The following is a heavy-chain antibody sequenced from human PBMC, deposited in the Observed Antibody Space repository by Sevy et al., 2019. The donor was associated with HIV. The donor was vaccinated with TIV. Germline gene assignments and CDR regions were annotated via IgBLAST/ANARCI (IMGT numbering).Heavy chain of an antibody. J-gene: IGHJ4*02. CDR1: GFTFTGST. V-gene: IGHV3-73*01. CDR3: SSQRTIAVAGDYFDY. Sequence: GGSLRLSCAASGFTFTGSTMYWDRQASGKGLEWVARIRSRAKTYATADAASVKGRFTISRDDSRNTAYLQMNSLKTEDTAVYYCSSQRTIAVAGDYFDYWGQGTLVTVSS. CDR2: IRSRAKTYAT. D-gene: IGHD6-19*01.